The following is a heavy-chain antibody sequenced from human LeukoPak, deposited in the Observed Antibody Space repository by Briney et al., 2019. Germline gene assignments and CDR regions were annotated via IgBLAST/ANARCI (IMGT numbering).Heavy chain of an antibody. J-gene: IGHJ4*02. Sequence: GGSLRLSCAASGFTFSSYSMNWVRQAPGKGLEWVSSISSSSSSYIYYADSVKGRFTISRDNAKNSLYLQMNSLRAEDTAVYYCARSVGYDYVWGELMLPTIDYWGQGTLVTVSS. D-gene: IGHD3-16*01. V-gene: IGHV3-21*01. CDR3: ARSVGYDYVWGELMLPTIDY. CDR1: GFTFSSYS. CDR2: ISSSSSSYI.